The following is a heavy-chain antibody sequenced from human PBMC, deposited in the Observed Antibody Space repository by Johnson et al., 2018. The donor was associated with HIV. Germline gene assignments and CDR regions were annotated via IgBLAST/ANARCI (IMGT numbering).Heavy chain of an antibody. CDR3: ARGGWRGIATPDAFDI. CDR1: GFTFSDYY. J-gene: IGHJ3*02. Sequence: QVQLVESGGGVVRPGGSLRLSCAASGFTFSDYYMSWIRQAPGKGLEWVSYISSSGSIIYYGDSVKGRFTISRDNAKNSLYLQMNSLRAEDPAVYYCARGGWRGIATPDAFDIWGQGTMVTVSS. CDR2: ISSSGSII. V-gene: IGHV3-11*04. D-gene: IGHD6-13*01.